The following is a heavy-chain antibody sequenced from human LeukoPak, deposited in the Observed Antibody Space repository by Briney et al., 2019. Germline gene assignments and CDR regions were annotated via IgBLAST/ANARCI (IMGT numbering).Heavy chain of an antibody. CDR3: GRVFEDYGSGSYPY. CDR1: GFTFSSYE. J-gene: IGHJ4*02. D-gene: IGHD3-10*01. CDR2: ISSSGSTI. Sequence: GGSLRLSCAASGFTFSSYEMNWVRQAPGKGLEWVSYISSSGSTIYYADSVKGRFTISRDNAKNSLYLQMNSLRAEDTAVYYCGRVFEDYGSGSYPYWGQGTLVTVSS. V-gene: IGHV3-48*03.